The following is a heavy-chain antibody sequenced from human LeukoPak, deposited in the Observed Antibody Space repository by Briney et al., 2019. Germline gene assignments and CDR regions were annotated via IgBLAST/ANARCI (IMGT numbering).Heavy chain of an antibody. D-gene: IGHD1-26*01. Sequence: GGSLRLSCAASGFTFSSYAMSWARQAPGKGLEWVSGISGSGGSTYYADSVKGRFTISRDNSKNTLYLQMNSLRAEDTAVYYCAKGVRLVGAFYFDYWGQGTLVTVSS. V-gene: IGHV3-23*01. J-gene: IGHJ4*02. CDR2: ISGSGGST. CDR1: GFTFSSYA. CDR3: AKGVRLVGAFYFDY.